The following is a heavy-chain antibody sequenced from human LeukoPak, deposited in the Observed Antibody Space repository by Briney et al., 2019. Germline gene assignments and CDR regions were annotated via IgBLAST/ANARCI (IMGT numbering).Heavy chain of an antibody. CDR2: INPNSGGT. CDR1: GYTFTGYY. V-gene: IGHV1-2*02. CDR3: ARAATLTVAGTSGYGMDV. D-gene: IGHD6-19*01. J-gene: IGHJ6*02. Sequence: ASVKVSCKASGYTFTGYYMHWVRQAPGQGLEWMGWINPNSGGTNYAQKLQGRVTMTRDTSISTAYMELSRLRSDDTAVYYCARAATLTVAGTSGYGMDVWGQGTTVTVSS.